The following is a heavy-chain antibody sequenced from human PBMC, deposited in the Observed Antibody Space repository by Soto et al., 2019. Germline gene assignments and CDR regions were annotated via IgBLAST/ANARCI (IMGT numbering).Heavy chain of an antibody. V-gene: IGHV4-30-4*01. Sequence: QVQLQESGPGLVKPSQTLSLTCTVSGGSISSSDYYWTWIRQSPGRGLEWIGYIYYTGSTYYNPSLNSRLTIAVDTSKSPFSLKLNSMTAADTAVYYCARAPYRGTNSRGAFNLWGQGTMVTVSS. CDR3: ARAPYRGTNSRGAFNL. CDR1: GGSISSSDYY. J-gene: IGHJ3*01. D-gene: IGHD2-8*01. CDR2: IYYTGST.